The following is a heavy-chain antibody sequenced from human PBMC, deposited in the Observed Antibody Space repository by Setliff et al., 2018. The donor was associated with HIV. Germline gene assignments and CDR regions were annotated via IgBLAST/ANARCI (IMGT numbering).Heavy chain of an antibody. J-gene: IGHJ6*03. CDR2: IYTSGST. V-gene: IGHV4-4*07. CDR1: GGSISSYY. CDR3: ARDVPWGDYYYYMDV. D-gene: IGHD3-16*01. Sequence: SETLSLTCTVSGGSISSYYWSWIRQPAGKGLEWIGHIYTSGSTNYSPSLKSRVTMSVDTSKNQFSLELSSVTAADTAVYYCARDVPWGDYYYYMDVWGKGTTVTVSS.